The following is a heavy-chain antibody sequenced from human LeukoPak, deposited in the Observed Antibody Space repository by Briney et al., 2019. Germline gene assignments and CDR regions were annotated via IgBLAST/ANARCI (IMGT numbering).Heavy chain of an antibody. V-gene: IGHV3-21*01. CDR2: ISSSSSYI. D-gene: IGHD3-16*01. Sequence: GGSLRLSCAASGFTFSSYSMTWVRQAPGKGLEWVSSISSSSSYIYYADSVKGRFTISRDNAKNSLYLQMNSLRAEDTAVYYCARDFGDAFYYYYGMDVWGQGTTVTVSS. CDR3: ARDFGDAFYYYYGMDV. J-gene: IGHJ6*02. CDR1: GFTFSSYS.